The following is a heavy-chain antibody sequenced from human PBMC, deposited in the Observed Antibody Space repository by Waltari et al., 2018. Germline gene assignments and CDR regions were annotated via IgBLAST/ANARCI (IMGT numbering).Heavy chain of an antibody. Sequence: QLQLQESGPGLVKPSETLSLTCTVSGGSISSSSYYWGWIRQPPGKGLEWIGSIYYSGGTYYNPSLKSRVTISVDTSKNQFSLKLSSVTAADTAVYYCARANHQWLALDKNWYFDLWGRGTLVTVSS. V-gene: IGHV4-39*07. CDR1: GGSISSSSYY. D-gene: IGHD6-19*01. J-gene: IGHJ2*01. CDR2: IYYSGGT. CDR3: ARANHQWLALDKNWYFDL.